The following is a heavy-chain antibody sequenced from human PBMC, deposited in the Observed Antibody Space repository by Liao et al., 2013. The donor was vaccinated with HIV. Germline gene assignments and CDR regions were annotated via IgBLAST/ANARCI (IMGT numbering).Heavy chain of an antibody. V-gene: IGHV4-30-2*01. CDR1: GGSISSGDYS. J-gene: IGHJ1*01. D-gene: IGHD2-8*01. CDR3: ARERTFCTDDACYSGYFQH. Sequence: QLQLQESGSGLVRPSQTLSLTCAVSGGSISSGDYSWSWIRQPPGKGLEWIGYIYQSGSTNYNPSLKSRVTISVDRSKTQFSLKLSSVTAADTAVYYCARERTFCTDDACYSGYFQHWGQGTLVTVSS. CDR2: IYQSGST.